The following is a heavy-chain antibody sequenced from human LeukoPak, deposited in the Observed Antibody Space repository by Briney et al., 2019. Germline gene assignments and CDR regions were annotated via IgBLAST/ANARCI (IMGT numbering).Heavy chain of an antibody. D-gene: IGHD4-17*01. CDR2: IYTSGST. V-gene: IGHV4-4*07. CDR1: GGSISSYY. Sequence: PSETLSLTCTVSGGSISSYYWSWIRQPAGKGLEWIGRIYTSGSTNYNPSLKSRVTMSVDTSKNQFSLKLSSVTAADTAVYYCARWFGDYGDYYFDYWGQGTLVTVSS. J-gene: IGHJ4*02. CDR3: ARWFGDYGDYYFDY.